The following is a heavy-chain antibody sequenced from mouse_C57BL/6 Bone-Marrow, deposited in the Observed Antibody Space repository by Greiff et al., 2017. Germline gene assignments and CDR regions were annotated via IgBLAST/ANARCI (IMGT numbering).Heavy chain of an antibody. J-gene: IGHJ1*03. V-gene: IGHV1-81*01. CDR2: IHPRSGNT. D-gene: IGHD2-12*01. CDR3: ARLPGYFDV. CDR1: GYTFTSYG. Sequence: VNVVESGAELARPGASVKLSCKASGYTFTSYGISWVKQRTGQGLEWIGEIHPRSGNTYYNEKFKGKATLTADKSSSTAYMELRSLTSEDSAVYICARLPGYFDVWGTGTTVTVSS.